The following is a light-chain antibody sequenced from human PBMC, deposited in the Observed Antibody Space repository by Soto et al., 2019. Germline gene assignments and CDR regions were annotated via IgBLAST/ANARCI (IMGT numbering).Light chain of an antibody. Sequence: PATLSVSPGERATLSCRASQSVSSNLAWYQQKPGQAPRLLIYGASTRATGIPARFSGSGSGTEFTLTISSLQSEDFAVYYCQQYNNWLTFGGGTKV. CDR1: QSVSSN. J-gene: IGKJ4*01. CDR3: QQYNNWLT. CDR2: GAS. V-gene: IGKV3-15*01.